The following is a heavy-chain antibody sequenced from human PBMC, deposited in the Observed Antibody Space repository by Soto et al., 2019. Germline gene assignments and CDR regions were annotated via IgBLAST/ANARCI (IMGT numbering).Heavy chain of an antibody. D-gene: IGHD2-2*01. Sequence: PWGPLGVACASSGFPFSIYAMHWVRQAPGKALEWLAVIWYDGSNKYYADSVKGRFTISRDNSKNTLYRQMNSLRAEDTAVYYCARVNPSKYKLPSDYWGHGTMVTVSS. CDR1: GFPFSIYA. J-gene: IGHJ4*01. CDR3: ARVNPSKYKLPSDY. V-gene: IGHV3-33*01. CDR2: IWYDGSNK.